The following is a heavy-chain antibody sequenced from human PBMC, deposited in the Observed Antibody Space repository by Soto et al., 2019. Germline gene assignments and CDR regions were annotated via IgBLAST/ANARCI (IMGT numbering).Heavy chain of an antibody. J-gene: IGHJ3*02. CDR1: GGTFSSYA. CDR2: IIPIFGTA. CDR3: ASRHDYGDYGAFDI. Sequence: VASVKVSCKASGGTFSSYAISWVRQAPGQGLEWMGGIIPIFGTANYAQKFQGRVTITADESTSTAYMELSSLRSEDTAVYYCASRHDYGDYGAFDIWGQGTMVTVSS. V-gene: IGHV1-69*13. D-gene: IGHD4-17*01.